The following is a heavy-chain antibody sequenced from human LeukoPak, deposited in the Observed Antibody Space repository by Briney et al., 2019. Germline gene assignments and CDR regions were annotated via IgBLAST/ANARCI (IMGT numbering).Heavy chain of an antibody. CDR2: MNPNSGNT. CDR3: SRAGDYDQYFFDS. Sequence: GASVKVSCKASGYTFTSYDINWVRQATGQGLEWMGWMNPNSGNTGYAQKFQGRVTMTRNTSISTAYMELSSLRSEDTAVYYCSRAGDYDQYFFDSWGQGTLVTVSS. D-gene: IGHD4-17*01. J-gene: IGHJ4*02. V-gene: IGHV1-8*01. CDR1: GYTFTSYD.